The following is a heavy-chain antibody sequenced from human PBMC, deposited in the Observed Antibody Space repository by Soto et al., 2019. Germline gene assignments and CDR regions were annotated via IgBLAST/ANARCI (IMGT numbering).Heavy chain of an antibody. Sequence: EVQLVESGGGLVPPGGSLRLSCAASGVGFSTSWMSWVRQAPGKGLEWVDRILSKNDGGTTDYPAPVKGRFIISRDDSKNELYLQMNGLKTEDTAVYYCSTYDYVWGTYRVRWAYWGQGTLVTVSS. V-gene: IGHV3-15*01. J-gene: IGHJ4*02. CDR3: STYDYVWGTYRVRWAY. D-gene: IGHD3-16*02. CDR2: ILSKNDGGTT. CDR1: GVGFSTSW.